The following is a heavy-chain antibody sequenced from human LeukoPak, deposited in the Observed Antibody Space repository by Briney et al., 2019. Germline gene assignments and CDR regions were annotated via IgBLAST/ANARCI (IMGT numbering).Heavy chain of an antibody. D-gene: IGHD4-17*01. J-gene: IGHJ3*02. Sequence: PSETLSLTCTVSGASISSGGYYWSWIRQHPGKGLEWIGYIYYGGSTNYNPSLKSRVTISVDTSKNQFSLKLSSVTAADTAVYYCARHDYGDYVGAFDIWGQGTMVTVSS. CDR3: ARHDYGDYVGAFDI. CDR1: GASISSGGYY. CDR2: IYYGGST. V-gene: IGHV4-61*08.